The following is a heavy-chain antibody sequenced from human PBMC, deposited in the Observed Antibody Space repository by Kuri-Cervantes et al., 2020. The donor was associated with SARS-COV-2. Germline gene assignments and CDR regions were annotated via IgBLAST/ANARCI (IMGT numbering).Heavy chain of an antibody. Sequence: GESLKISCAASGFTFSSYSMNWVRQAPGKGLEWVSSISSSSYIYYADSVKGRFTISRDNAKNSLYLQMNSLRAEDTAVYYCARTSTWSIYFDYWGQGTLVTVSS. J-gene: IGHJ4*02. V-gene: IGHV3-21*01. CDR1: GFTFSSYS. D-gene: IGHD2-8*02. CDR3: ARTSTWSIYFDY. CDR2: ISSSSYI.